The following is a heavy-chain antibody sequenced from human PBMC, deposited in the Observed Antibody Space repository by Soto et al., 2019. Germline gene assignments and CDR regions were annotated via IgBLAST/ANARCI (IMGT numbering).Heavy chain of an antibody. J-gene: IGHJ3*02. D-gene: IGHD4-17*01. CDR2: FIPVFTTA. CDR3: ARDGVDVSRTTVRHGALDI. Sequence: QVQLVQSGAEVKKPGSSVKVSCKASGGSFSTYGISWVRQAPGQGLEWMGGFIPVFTTAKYAQKFQGRVSITADESTYTAYMELSSLRSEDTAVYFWARDGVDVSRTTVRHGALDIWGQGTVVTVSS. CDR1: GGSFSTYG. V-gene: IGHV1-69*01.